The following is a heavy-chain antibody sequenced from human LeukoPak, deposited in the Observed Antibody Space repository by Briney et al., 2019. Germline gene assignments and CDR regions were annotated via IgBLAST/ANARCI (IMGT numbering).Heavy chain of an antibody. CDR1: GFNYSSYT. D-gene: IGHD2-15*01. J-gene: IGHJ6*02. CDR3: ARDVSLDCSGGSCYSYGMDV. V-gene: IGHV3-48*01. CDR2: ISASRGIT. Sequence: GGSLRLSCAASGFNYSSYTMNWVRQAPGMGLEWLSYISASRGITYYADSVKGRFTISRDNSKNPLYLQMNSLRAEGTAVYYCARDVSLDCSGGSCYSYGMDVWGQGTTVTVSS.